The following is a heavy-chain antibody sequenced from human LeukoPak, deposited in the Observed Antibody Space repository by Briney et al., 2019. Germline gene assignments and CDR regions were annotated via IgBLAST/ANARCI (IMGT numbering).Heavy chain of an antibody. J-gene: IGHJ4*02. Sequence: PGGSLRLSCAASGFTFSSYVMYWVRQAPGKGLVWVSRINSDGSSTTYADSVKGRFTNSRDNAKNTLHLQMNSLRVEDTAVYYCVRGYTIGPGGYWGQGTLVTVSS. D-gene: IGHD3-16*02. CDR1: GFTFSSYV. CDR2: INSDGSST. V-gene: IGHV3-74*03. CDR3: VRGYTIGPGGY.